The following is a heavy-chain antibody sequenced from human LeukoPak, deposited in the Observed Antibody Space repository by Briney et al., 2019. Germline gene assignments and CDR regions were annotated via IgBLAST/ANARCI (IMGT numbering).Heavy chain of an antibody. CDR1: GGSISSSSSPYY. Sequence: SETLSLTCSVSGGSISSSSSPYYWGWIRQPPGKGLEWIATIYYSGTTYYNPSLKSRVTISVDTSKNQFSLKLSSVTAADTAVYYCARENDHDYGDNWGQGTLVTVSS. V-gene: IGHV4-39*02. J-gene: IGHJ4*02. D-gene: IGHD3-16*01. CDR3: ARENDHDYGDN. CDR2: IYYSGTT.